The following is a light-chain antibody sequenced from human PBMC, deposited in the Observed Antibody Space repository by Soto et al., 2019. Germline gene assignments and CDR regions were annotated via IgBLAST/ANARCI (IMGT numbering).Light chain of an antibody. J-gene: IGLJ1*01. CDR1: SSDVGGYNY. V-gene: IGLV2-14*01. CDR3: SSYTSSRYV. CDR2: DVS. Sequence: QSALTQPASVSGSPGQSITISCTGTSSDVGGYNYVSWYQQHPGKAPKLMIYDVSNRPSGVSNRFSGSKSGNTASLTISGFQAEDEADYYCSSYTSSRYVFGTGTKVTVL.